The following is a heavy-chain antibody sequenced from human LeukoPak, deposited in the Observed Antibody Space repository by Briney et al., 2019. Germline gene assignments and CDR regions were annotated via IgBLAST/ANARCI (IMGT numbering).Heavy chain of an antibody. CDR3: ARIQLPDPY. CDR2: INPDGSET. V-gene: IGHV3-7*01. J-gene: IGHJ4*01. Sequence: GGSLRLSCAASGFTFSRYWMTWVRQTPRKGLEWVAYINPDGSETNYVDSVRGRFTISGDNAMNSPHLQMSSLRADDTAVYYCARIQLPDPYWGQGTLVTVSS. D-gene: IGHD1-1*01. CDR1: GFTFSRYW.